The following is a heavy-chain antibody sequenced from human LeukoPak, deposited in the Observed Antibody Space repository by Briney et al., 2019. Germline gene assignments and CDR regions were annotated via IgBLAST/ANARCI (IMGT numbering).Heavy chain of an antibody. D-gene: IGHD2-15*01. J-gene: IGHJ5*02. CDR2: IYYSGST. CDR3: ARSWGGGSIWFDP. CDR1: GGSISSYY. V-gene: IGHV4-59*01. Sequence: SETLSLTCTVSGGSISSYYWSWIRQPPGKGLEWIGYIYYSGSTNYNPSLKSRVTISVDTSKNQFSLKLSSVTAADTAVYYCARSWGGGSIWFDPWGQGTLVTVSS.